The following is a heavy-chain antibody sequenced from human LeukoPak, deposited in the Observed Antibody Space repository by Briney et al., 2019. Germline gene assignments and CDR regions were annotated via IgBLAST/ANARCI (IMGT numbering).Heavy chain of an antibody. J-gene: IGHJ1*01. CDR2: ISGSGGST. V-gene: IGHV3-23*01. CDR3: ARMPGEGYYDCSGYYGEYLQH. D-gene: IGHD3-22*01. Sequence: GGSLRLSCAASGFTFSSYAMSWVRQAPGKGLEWVSAISGSGGSTYYADSVKGRFTISRDNSKNTLYLQMNSLRAEDTAVYYCARMPGEGYYDCSGYYGEYLQHWGQGTLVTVSS. CDR1: GFTFSSYA.